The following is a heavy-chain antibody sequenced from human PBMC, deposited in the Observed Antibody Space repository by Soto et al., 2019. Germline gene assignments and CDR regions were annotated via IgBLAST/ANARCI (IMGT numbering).Heavy chain of an antibody. V-gene: IGHV3-30-3*01. CDR2: ISYDGSNK. CDR1: GFTFSSYA. CDR3: AGGVYGYYYYGMDV. Sequence: PGGSLRLSCAASGFTFSSYAMRWVRQAPGKGLEWVAVISYDGSNKYYADSVKGRFTISRDNSKNTLYLQMNSLRAEDTAVYYCAGGVYGYYYYGMDVWGQGTTVTVSS. J-gene: IGHJ6*02. D-gene: IGHD2-8*01.